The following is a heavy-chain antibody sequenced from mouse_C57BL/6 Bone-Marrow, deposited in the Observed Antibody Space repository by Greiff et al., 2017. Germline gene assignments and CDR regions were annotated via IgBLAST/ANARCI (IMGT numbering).Heavy chain of an antibody. J-gene: IGHJ4*01. CDR1: GFSLTSYA. CDR2: IWTGGGT. D-gene: IGHD1-1*01. CDR3: ARDYYGNAMDY. Sequence: QVQLQQSGPGLVAPSQSLSITCTVSGFSLTSYAISWVRQPPGKGLEWLGVIWTGGGTNYNSAPKSRLSISKDNSKNQVFLKMNSQQTDDTARYYCARDYYGNAMDYWGQGTSVTVSS. V-gene: IGHV2-9-1*01.